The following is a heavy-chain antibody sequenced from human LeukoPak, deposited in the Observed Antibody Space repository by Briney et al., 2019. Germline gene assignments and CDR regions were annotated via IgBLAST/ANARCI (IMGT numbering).Heavy chain of an antibody. D-gene: IGHD3-10*01. V-gene: IGHV3-7*01. CDR2: IYEDGSKK. CDR1: GFTFSKHW. J-gene: IGHJ6*02. CDR3: ARGGKESYGMDV. Sequence: GGSLRLSCAASGFTFSKHWMTWVRQAPGKGLEWVANIYEDGSKKNYVDSVKDRFTISRDNAKNSLYLQMNSLTAEDTAVYYCARGGKESYGMDVWGLGTTVTVSS.